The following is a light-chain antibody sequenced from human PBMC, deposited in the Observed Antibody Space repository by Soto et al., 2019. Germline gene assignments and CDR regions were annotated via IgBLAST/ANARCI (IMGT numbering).Light chain of an antibody. J-gene: IGLJ3*02. CDR3: EAWDDSLSGLWV. V-gene: IGLV1-47*01. CDR2: RNN. Sequence: QLVLTQPPSASGTPGQRVTISCSGSSSNIGSNYVYWYQQLPGTAPKLLIYRNNQRPSGVPDRFSGSKSGTSASLAISGLRSEDEADYNCEAWDDSLSGLWVFGGGTKLTVL. CDR1: SSNIGSNY.